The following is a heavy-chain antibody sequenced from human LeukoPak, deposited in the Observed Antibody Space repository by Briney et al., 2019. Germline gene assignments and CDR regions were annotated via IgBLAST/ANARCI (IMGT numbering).Heavy chain of an antibody. CDR2: ISYDGTNK. J-gene: IGHJ6*02. CDR3: AKGPDSSGYGYYYGMVV. CDR1: GFTFSSYG. Sequence: GGSLRLSCAASGFTFSSYGIHWVRQAPGKGLEWVALISYDGTNKYYADSVKGRFTISRDNSKNTLYLQMNSLRAEYTAVYYCAKGPDSSGYGYYYGMVVWGQGTTVTVSS. D-gene: IGHD3-22*01. V-gene: IGHV3-33*06.